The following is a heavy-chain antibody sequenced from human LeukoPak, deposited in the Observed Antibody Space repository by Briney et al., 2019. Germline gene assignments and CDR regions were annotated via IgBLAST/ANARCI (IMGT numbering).Heavy chain of an antibody. CDR3: AAYITMIVAPVDY. D-gene: IGHD3-22*01. V-gene: IGHV3-23*01. CDR2: ISGSGGST. J-gene: IGHJ4*02. Sequence: GGSLRLSCAASGFTFSNYAMSWVRQAPGKGLEWVSAISGSGGSTYYADSVKGRFTISRDNSKNTLYLQMSSLRAEDTAVYYCAAYITMIVAPVDYWGQGTLVTVSS. CDR1: GFTFSNYA.